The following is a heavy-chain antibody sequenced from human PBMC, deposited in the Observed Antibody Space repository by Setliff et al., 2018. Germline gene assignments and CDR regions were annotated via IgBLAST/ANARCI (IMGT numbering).Heavy chain of an antibody. CDR3: ARSFSRREKFLLDY. CDR2: IIPGGST. J-gene: IGHJ4*02. Sequence: PSETLSLTCGVYGGSFSGYYWSWIRQPPGKRLEWIGEIIPGGSTNYNPSLKGRVTISVDTSKNQFSLKVNSVTVADTAVYYCARSFSRREKFLLDYWGQGTRVTVSS. V-gene: IGHV4-34*12. CDR1: GGSFSGYY.